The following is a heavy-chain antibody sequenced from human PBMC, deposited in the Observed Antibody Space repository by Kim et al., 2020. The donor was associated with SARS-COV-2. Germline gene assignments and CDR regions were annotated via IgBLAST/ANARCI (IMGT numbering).Heavy chain of an antibody. D-gene: IGHD3-10*01. V-gene: IGHV3-30*07. J-gene: IGHJ4*02. Sequence: DAGKGRFTISRDNSKNTLYLQMNSMRAEDTAVYYCARDIRFGELQDTFDYWGQGTLVTVSS. CDR3: ARDIRFGELQDTFDY.